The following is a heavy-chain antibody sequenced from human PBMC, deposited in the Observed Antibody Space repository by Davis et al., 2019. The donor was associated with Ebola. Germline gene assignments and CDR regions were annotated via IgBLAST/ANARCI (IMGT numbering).Heavy chain of an antibody. Sequence: SVNVSCKASGFTFTGPAMQWVRHARGQRLEWIGWIVVGSGNTNYAQKLQGRVTISRDMSTSTSYLDLSNLRSEDTAVYYWAASAGTVGKFNFWGQGTLVTVS. D-gene: IGHD1-14*01. CDR1: GFTFTGPA. J-gene: IGHJ4*01. CDR3: AASAGTVGKFNF. V-gene: IGHV1-58*02. CDR2: IVVGSGNT.